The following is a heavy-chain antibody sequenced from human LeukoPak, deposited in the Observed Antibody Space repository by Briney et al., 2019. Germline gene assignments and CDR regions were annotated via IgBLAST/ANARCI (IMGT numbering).Heavy chain of an antibody. V-gene: IGHV1-69*13. J-gene: IGHJ4*02. CDR2: IIPIFDTP. Sequence: SVKVSCKASGGTFSSFTITWVRQAPGQGLEWMGGIIPIFDTPTYAQKFQGRVTITADESTSTAYLELSSLRSDDTAVYYCGVQTYYYDSSGPRDFDYWGQGTLVTVSS. CDR3: GVQTYYYDSSGPRDFDY. D-gene: IGHD3-22*01. CDR1: GGTFSSFT.